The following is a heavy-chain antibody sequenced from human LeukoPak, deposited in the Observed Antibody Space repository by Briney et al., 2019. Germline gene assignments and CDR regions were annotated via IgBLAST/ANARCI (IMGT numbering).Heavy chain of an antibody. V-gene: IGHV4-30-4*07. Sequence: SSETLSLTCAVSGGSISSGAYSWSWIRQPPVKRLEWIGYIYYSGSTYYNPSLKSRVTISVDTSKNQFSLKLSSVTAADTAVYYCARVSYYYDSSGYFQHWGQGTLVTVSS. CDR1: GGSISSGAYS. CDR2: IYYSGST. CDR3: ARVSYYYDSSGYFQH. J-gene: IGHJ1*01. D-gene: IGHD3-22*01.